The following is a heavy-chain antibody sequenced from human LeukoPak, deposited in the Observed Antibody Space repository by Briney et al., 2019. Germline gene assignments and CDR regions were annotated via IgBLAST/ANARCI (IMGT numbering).Heavy chain of an antibody. CDR1: RYSFTSYW. Sequence: GESLKISCKGSRYSFTSYWIGWVRQMPGKGLEWMGITYPGDSDTRYSPSFQGQVTISADKSISTAYLQWSSLKASDTAMYYCARSLLGNHGRFDYWGQGTLVTVSS. V-gene: IGHV5-51*01. CDR3: ARSLLGNHGRFDY. D-gene: IGHD4-23*01. J-gene: IGHJ4*02. CDR2: TYPGDSDT.